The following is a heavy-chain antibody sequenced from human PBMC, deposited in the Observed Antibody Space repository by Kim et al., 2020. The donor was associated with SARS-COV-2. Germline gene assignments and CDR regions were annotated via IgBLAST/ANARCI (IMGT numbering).Heavy chain of an antibody. CDR1: GFTFSSYG. J-gene: IGHJ4*02. D-gene: IGHD1-7*01. V-gene: IGHV3-30*18. Sequence: GGSLRLSCAASGFTFSSYGMHWVRQAPGKGLEWVAVISYDGSNKYYADSVKGRFTISRDNSKNTLYLQMNSLRAEDTAVYYCAKGGTGTTRPSYFDYWGQGTLVTVSS. CDR3: AKGGTGTTRPSYFDY. CDR2: ISYDGSNK.